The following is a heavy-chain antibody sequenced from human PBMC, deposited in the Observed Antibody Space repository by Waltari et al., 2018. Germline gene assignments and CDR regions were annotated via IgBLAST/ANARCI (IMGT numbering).Heavy chain of an antibody. V-gene: IGHV1-46*01. Sequence: QVQLVQSGAEVKKPGASVKVSCKASGYTFTSYYMHWVRQAPGQGLEWMGIINPSGGSTSYAQKFQGRVTMTRDTSTSTVYMELSSLRSEDTAIYYCARLEVMATGKYYFDYWGQGTLVTVSS. D-gene: IGHD2-21*01. CDR2: INPSGGST. CDR1: GYTFTSYY. J-gene: IGHJ4*02. CDR3: ARLEVMATGKYYFDY.